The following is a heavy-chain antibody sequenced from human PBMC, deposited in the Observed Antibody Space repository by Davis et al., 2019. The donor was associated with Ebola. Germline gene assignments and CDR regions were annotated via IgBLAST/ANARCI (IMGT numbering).Heavy chain of an antibody. V-gene: IGHV3-30*04. CDR3: AEQDYGDPRGY. J-gene: IGHJ4*02. Sequence: GESLKISCAASGFTFSSYAMHWVRQAPGKGLEWVAVISYDGSNKYYADSVKGRFTISRDNSKNTLYLQMNSLRAEDTAVYYCAEQDYGDPRGYWGQGTLVTVSS. CDR1: GFTFSSYA. CDR2: ISYDGSNK. D-gene: IGHD4-17*01.